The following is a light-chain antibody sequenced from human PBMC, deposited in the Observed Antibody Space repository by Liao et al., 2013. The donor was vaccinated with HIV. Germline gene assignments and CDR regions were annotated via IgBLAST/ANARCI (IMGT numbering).Light chain of an antibody. V-gene: IGLV3-21*04. CDR1: NFGGES. Sequence: SYELTQPPSVSVAPGKTARITCGGNNFGGESVHWYQQKPGQAPVLVIYYDSDRPSGIPERISGSNSGNTATLTITRVEAGDEADYYCQVWDSNGDYPVFGGGTKLTVL. J-gene: IGLJ3*02. CDR2: YDS. CDR3: QVWDSNGDYPV.